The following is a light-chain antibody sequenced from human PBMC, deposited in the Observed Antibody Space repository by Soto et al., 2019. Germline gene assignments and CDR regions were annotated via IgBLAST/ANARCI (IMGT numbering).Light chain of an antibody. CDR2: EVS. CDR3: SSYTSTSTPVI. J-gene: IGLJ2*01. Sequence: QSALTQPASVSGSPGQSITISCTGTSSDVGAYNYVSWYQQHPGKAPKLMISEVSNRPSGVSNRFSGSKSGNTASLTISGLQAEDEADHYCSSYTSTSTPVIFGGVTKVTVL. V-gene: IGLV2-14*01. CDR1: SSDVGAYNY.